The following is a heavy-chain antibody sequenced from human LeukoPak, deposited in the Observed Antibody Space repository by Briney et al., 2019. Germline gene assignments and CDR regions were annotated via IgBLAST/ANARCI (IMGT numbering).Heavy chain of an antibody. V-gene: IGHV3-33*01. CDR2: IWYDGSNK. CDR1: GFTFSRYG. J-gene: IGHJ6*02. CDR3: ARDHSAMVIRCFGYYYGMDV. D-gene: IGHD5-18*01. Sequence: GRSLRLSWAAYGFTFSRYGMHWVRQAPGKGLEWVAVIWYDGSNKYYADSVKGRLTISRDNSKNSLYLQMNSLRAEDTAVYYCARDHSAMVIRCFGYYYGMDVWGRGTTVTVSS.